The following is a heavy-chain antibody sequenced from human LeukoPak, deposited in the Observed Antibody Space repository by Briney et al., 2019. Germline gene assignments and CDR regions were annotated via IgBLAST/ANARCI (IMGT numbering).Heavy chain of an antibody. J-gene: IGHJ3*02. CDR1: GYTFTGYY. CDR3: ARGSASYYDSSGHDAFDI. Sequence: ASVKVSCKASGYTFTGYYMHWMRQAPGQGLEWMGWINPNSGGTNYAQKFQGRVTMTRDTSISTACMELSRLRSDDTAVYYCARGSASYYDSSGHDAFDIWGQGTMVTVSS. CDR2: INPNSGGT. D-gene: IGHD3-22*01. V-gene: IGHV1-2*02.